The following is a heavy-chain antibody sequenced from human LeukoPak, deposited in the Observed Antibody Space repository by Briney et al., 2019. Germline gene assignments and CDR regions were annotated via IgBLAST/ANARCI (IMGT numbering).Heavy chain of an antibody. Sequence: SQTLSLTCAISGDSVSSNSAAWNWIRQSPSRGLEWLGRTYYRSKWYNDYAVSVKSRITINPDTSKNQFSLQLNSVTPEDTAVYYCARDSGVGWLVGRSDAFGIWGQGTMVTVSS. CDR2: TYYRSKWYN. D-gene: IGHD6-19*01. V-gene: IGHV6-1*01. J-gene: IGHJ3*02. CDR3: ARDSGVGWLVGRSDAFGI. CDR1: GDSVSSNSAA.